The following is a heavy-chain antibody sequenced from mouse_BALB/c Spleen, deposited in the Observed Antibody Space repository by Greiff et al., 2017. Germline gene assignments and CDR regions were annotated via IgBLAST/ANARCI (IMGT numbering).Heavy chain of an antibody. D-gene: IGHD1-1*01. V-gene: IGHV1S81*02. CDR2: INPSNGRT. Sequence: QVQLQQPGAELVKPGASVKLSCKASGYTFTSYWMHWVKQRPGQGLEWIGEINPSNGRTNYNEKFKSKATLTVDKSSSTAYMQLSSLTSEDSAVYYCARPGLLRSYYFDYWGQGTTLTVSA. CDR3: ARPGLLRSYYFDY. J-gene: IGHJ2*01. CDR1: GYTFTSYW.